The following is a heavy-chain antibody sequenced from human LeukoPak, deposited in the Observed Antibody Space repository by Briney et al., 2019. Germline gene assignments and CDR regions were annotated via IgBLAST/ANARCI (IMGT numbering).Heavy chain of an antibody. V-gene: IGHV3-74*01. Sequence: GGSLRLSCAASGFPFDNYGMAWVRQAPGKGLVWVSRINSDGSSTSYADSVKGRFTISRDNAKNTLYLQMNSLRAEDTAVYYCVRVGYSSSWYVDYWGQGTLVTVSS. J-gene: IGHJ4*02. CDR1: GFPFDNYG. CDR2: INSDGSST. CDR3: VRVGYSSSWYVDY. D-gene: IGHD6-13*01.